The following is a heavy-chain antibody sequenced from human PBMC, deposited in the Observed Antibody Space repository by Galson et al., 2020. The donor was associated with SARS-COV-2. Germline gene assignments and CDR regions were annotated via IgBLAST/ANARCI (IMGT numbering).Heavy chain of an antibody. CDR2: LHSEGRST. CDR1: GFTFSSYW. D-gene: IGHD7-27*01. V-gene: IGHV3-74*01. Sequence: GGSLRLSCAASGFTFSSYWMHWVRQAPGKGLVWVSRLHSEGRSTSYADSVKGRFTISGDNAKNTLYLQMNSLRAEDTAVYYCARGDMGNDYFDYWGQGTLVTVSS. J-gene: IGHJ4*02. CDR3: ARGDMGNDYFDY.